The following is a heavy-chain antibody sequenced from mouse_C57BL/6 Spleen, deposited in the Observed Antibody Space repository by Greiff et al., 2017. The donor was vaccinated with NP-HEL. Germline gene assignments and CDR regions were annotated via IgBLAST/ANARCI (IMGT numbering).Heavy chain of an antibody. CDR1: GYAFSSSW. Sequence: VKLVESGPELVKPGASVKISCKASGYAFSSSWMNWVKQRPGKGLEWIGRIYPGDGDTNYNGKFKGKATLTADKSSSTAYMQLSSLTSEDSAVYFCASGGVLRYPAWFAYWGQGTLVTVSA. CDR2: IYPGDGDT. CDR3: ASGGVLRYPAWFAY. V-gene: IGHV1-82*01. D-gene: IGHD1-1*01. J-gene: IGHJ3*01.